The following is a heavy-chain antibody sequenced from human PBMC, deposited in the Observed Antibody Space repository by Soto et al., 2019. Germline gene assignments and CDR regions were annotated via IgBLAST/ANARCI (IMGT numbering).Heavy chain of an antibody. D-gene: IGHD3-10*01. J-gene: IGHJ5*02. CDR3: ARHQPNRLGDWFDP. CDR2: IHHSGST. V-gene: IGHV4-59*08. CDR1: GGSISGYY. Sequence: QVQLQESGPGLVKPSETLSLTCTVSGGSISGYYWIWIRQSPGKGLEWVGYIHHSGSTNYNPSLNSRVTISVDTSKNQFSLRLSSVTAADTAVYYCARHQPNRLGDWFDPWGQGILVTVSS.